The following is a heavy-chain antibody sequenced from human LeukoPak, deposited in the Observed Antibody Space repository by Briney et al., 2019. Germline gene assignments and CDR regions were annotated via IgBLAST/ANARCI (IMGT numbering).Heavy chain of an antibody. CDR3: ARGLSKLLWFGESQAHNFDY. V-gene: IGHV4-30-4*08. CDR1: GGSISSGDYY. J-gene: IGHJ4*02. Sequence: SQTLSLTCTVSGGSISSGDYYWSWIRQPPGKGLEWIGYIYYSGSTYYNPSLKSRVTISVDTSKNQFSLKLSSVTAADTAVYYCARGLSKLLWFGESQAHNFDYWGQGTLVTVSS. D-gene: IGHD3-10*01. CDR2: IYYSGST.